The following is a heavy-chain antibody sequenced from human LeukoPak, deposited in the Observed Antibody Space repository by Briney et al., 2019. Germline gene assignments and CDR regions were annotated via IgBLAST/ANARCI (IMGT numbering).Heavy chain of an antibody. J-gene: IGHJ4*02. CDR1: GGSISSYY. Sequence: PSETLSLTCTVSGGSISSYYWSWIRQPAGKGLEWIGRIYTSGSTNYNPSLKSRVTISVDTSKNQFSLKLSSVTAADTAVYYCAREVSSSPRGQTWANFDYWGQGTLVTVSS. CDR3: AREVSSSPRGQTWANFDY. V-gene: IGHV4-4*07. CDR2: IYTSGST. D-gene: IGHD1-26*01.